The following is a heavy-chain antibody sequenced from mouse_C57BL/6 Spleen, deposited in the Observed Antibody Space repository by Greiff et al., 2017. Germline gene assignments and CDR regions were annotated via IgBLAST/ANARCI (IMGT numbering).Heavy chain of an antibody. D-gene: IGHD1-1*01. Sequence: EVKLVESGGGLVKPGGSLKLSCAASGFTFSDYGMHWVRQAPEKGLEWVAYISSGSSTIYYADTVKGRFTISRDNAKNTLFLQMTSLRSEDTAMYYCARSYYYGSPYAMDYWGEGTSVTVSS. V-gene: IGHV5-17*01. CDR3: ARSYYYGSPYAMDY. CDR1: GFTFSDYG. CDR2: ISSGSSTI. J-gene: IGHJ4*01.